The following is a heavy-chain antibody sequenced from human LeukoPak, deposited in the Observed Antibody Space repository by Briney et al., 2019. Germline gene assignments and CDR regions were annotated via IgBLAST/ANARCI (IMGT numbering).Heavy chain of an antibody. CDR3: ASNGGRYSSGWLRDY. D-gene: IGHD6-19*01. CDR2: ISGSGGST. J-gene: IGHJ4*02. Sequence: GGSLRLSCAASGFTFSSYAMSWVRQAPGKGLEWVSAISGSGGSTYYADSVKGRFTISRDDSKNTLYLQMNSLRAEDTAVYYCASNGGRYSSGWLRDYWGQGTLVTVSS. CDR1: GFTFSSYA. V-gene: IGHV3-23*01.